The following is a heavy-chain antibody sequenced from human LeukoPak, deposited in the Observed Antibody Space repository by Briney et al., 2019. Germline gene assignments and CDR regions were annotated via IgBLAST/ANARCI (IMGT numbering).Heavy chain of an antibody. D-gene: IGHD6-13*01. Sequence: PWETLSLTCTVSGGSISSSSYYWGWIRQPPGKGLEWIGSIYYSGNTYYNPSLKSRVTISVDTSKNQFSLKQSSVTAADTAVYYCARLFSSSWYRGAFDLWGQGTMVTVSS. CDR3: ARLFSSSWYRGAFDL. CDR1: GGSISSSSYY. CDR2: IYYSGNT. J-gene: IGHJ3*01. V-gene: IGHV4-39*01.